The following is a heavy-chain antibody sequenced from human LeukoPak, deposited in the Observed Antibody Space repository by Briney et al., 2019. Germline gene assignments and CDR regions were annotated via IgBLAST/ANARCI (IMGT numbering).Heavy chain of an antibody. CDR2: IKQDASEK. J-gene: IGHJ4*02. CDR1: RFTFSSYW. D-gene: IGHD6-19*01. CDR3: ARGGGWYATFTCFDY. V-gene: IGHV3-7*01. Sequence: SGGSLRLSCAASRFTFSSYWMSWVRQGPGKGLEWVANIKQDASEKYYVESVKGRFTISRDNAKNSLDLQMNSLRAEDTAVYYCARGGGWYATFTCFDYWGQGTLVTVSS.